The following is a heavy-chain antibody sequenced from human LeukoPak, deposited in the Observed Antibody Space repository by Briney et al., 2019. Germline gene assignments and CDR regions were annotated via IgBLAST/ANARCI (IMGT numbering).Heavy chain of an antibody. V-gene: IGHV4-61*05. CDR1: GGSITSSSYY. CDR2: IYYSGST. Sequence: SETLSLTCSVSGGSITSSSYYWSWIRQPPGKGLEWIGYIYYSGSTIYNPSLKSRVTISVDTSKNQFSLKLSSVTAADTAVYYCARAGPWQIDPWGQGTLVTVSS. D-gene: IGHD3-10*01. CDR3: ARAGPWQIDP. J-gene: IGHJ5*02.